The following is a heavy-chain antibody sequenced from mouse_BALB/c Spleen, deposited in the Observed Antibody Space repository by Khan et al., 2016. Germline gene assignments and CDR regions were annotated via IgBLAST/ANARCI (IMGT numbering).Heavy chain of an antibody. V-gene: IGHV3-8*02. CDR2: ISYSGST. CDR1: GDSITSGY. CDR3: ARYQSTMTLFDY. Sequence: EVQLQESGPSLVKPSQTLSLTCSVTGDSITSGYWNWIRKFPGNKLEYMGYISYSGSTYYNPSHKSRISITRDTSKNQYYLQLNSVTTEDTATYYCARYQSTMTLFDYWGQGTTLTVSS. D-gene: IGHD2-4*01. J-gene: IGHJ2*01.